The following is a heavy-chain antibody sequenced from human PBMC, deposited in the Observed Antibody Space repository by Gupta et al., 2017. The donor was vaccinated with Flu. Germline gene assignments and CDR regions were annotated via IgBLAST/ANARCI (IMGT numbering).Heavy chain of an antibody. Sequence: VAVISYDGSNKYYADSVKGRFTISRDNSKNTLYLQMNSLRAEDTAVYYCAKGYCSSTSCYPINWFDPWGQGTLGTVSS. J-gene: IGHJ5*02. CDR2: ISYDGSNK. D-gene: IGHD2-2*01. V-gene: IGHV3-30*18. CDR3: AKGYCSSTSCYPINWFDP.